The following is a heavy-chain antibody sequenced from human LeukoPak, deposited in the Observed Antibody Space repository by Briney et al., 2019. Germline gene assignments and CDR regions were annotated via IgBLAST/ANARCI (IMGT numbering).Heavy chain of an antibody. CDR3: ARSSLFDC. CDR2: IISSGSTI. CDR1: GFGFSSYE. V-gene: IGHV3-48*03. Sequence: PGGSLRLSCAASGFGFSSYEMNWVRQAPGKGLEWVSYIISSGSTIYYADSVKGRFTISRDNAKKSLYLQMNSLRAEDTAVYYCARSSLFDCWGQGTLVTVSS. J-gene: IGHJ4*02.